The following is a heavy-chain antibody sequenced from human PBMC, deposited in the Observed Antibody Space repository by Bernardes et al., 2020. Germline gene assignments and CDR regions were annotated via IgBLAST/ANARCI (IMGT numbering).Heavy chain of an antibody. J-gene: IGHJ4*02. Sequence: ASVKVSCKASGYSFTTHDINWVRQDTGQGLEWMGWVSPSSGNTGYAQKFQGRVTMTRDTSISTFYMELSSLTAEDTAVYFCARGGGYLGDYWGQGTLVTVSS. CDR2: VSPSSGNT. D-gene: IGHD3-10*01. CDR1: GYSFTTHD. CDR3: ARGGGYLGDY. V-gene: IGHV1-8*01.